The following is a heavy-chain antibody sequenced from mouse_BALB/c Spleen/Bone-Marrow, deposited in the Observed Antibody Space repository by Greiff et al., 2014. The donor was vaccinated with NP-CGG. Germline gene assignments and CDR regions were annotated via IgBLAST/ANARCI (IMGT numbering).Heavy chain of an antibody. J-gene: IGHJ3*01. CDR1: GYTFTSYW. CDR2: NDPSDSYT. D-gene: IGHD2-14*01. V-gene: IGHV1S127*01. Sequence: QVQLQQSGAELVKPGASVKMSCKASGYTFTSYWMHWVKQRPGQGLEWIGVNDPSDSYTSYNQKFKGKATLTVDTSSSTAYMQLSSLTSEDSAVYYCTIYYRSFAYWGQGTLVTVSA. CDR3: TIYYRSFAY.